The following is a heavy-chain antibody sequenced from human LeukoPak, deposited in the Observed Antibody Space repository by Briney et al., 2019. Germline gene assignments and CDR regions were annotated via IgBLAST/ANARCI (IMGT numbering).Heavy chain of an antibody. J-gene: IGHJ6*02. CDR1: GFSFSGYA. Sequence: GGSLRLSCTASGFSFSGYAMTWVRQAPGKGLEWVSTISGSGGSTYYADSVKGRFTISRDNAKNSLYLQMNSLRAEDTAVYYCARDKVGMGYYGMDVWGQGTTVTVSS. D-gene: IGHD2-21*01. V-gene: IGHV3-23*01. CDR3: ARDKVGMGYYGMDV. CDR2: ISGSGGST.